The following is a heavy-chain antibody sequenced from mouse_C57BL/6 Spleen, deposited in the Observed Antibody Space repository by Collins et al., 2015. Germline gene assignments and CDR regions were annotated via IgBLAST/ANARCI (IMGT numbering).Heavy chain of an antibody. CDR2: ISDGGSYT. V-gene: IGHV5-4*02. D-gene: IGHD2-2*01. CDR3: ARDRCGYDPFYAMDY. Sequence: EVQLVESGGGLVKPGGSLKLSCAASGFTFSDYYMYWVRQTPEKRLEWVATISDGGSYTYYPDSVKGRFTISRDNAKNNLYLQMSSLKSEDTAMYYCARDRCGYDPFYAMDYWGQGTSVTVSS. CDR1: GFTFSDYY. J-gene: IGHJ4*01.